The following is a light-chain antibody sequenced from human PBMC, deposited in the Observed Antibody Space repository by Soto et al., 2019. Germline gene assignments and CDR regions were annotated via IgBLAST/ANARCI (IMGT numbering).Light chain of an antibody. CDR3: QQSYSTTPT. V-gene: IGKV1-39*01. CDR2: KAS. Sequence: MRQSPANRSVSAGERATLSCRASQSVSSNLAWYQQKQGKAPRLLIYKASSLESGVPSRFSGSGSGTDGTLTISSLKHEDCATYYCQQSYSTTPTFGGGTKVDIK. CDR1: QSVSSN. J-gene: IGKJ4*01.